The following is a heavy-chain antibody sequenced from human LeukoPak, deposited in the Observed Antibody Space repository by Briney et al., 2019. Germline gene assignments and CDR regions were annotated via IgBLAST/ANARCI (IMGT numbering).Heavy chain of an antibody. Sequence: PSETLSLTCAVYGGSFSGYYWSWIRQPPGKGLEWIGEINHSGSTNYNPSLKSRVTISVDTSKNQFSLKLSSVTAADTAVYYCAGSVFTIADYWGQGTLVTVSS. D-gene: IGHD3-3*01. CDR3: AGSVFTIADY. CDR1: GGSFSGYY. V-gene: IGHV4-34*01. J-gene: IGHJ4*02. CDR2: INHSGST.